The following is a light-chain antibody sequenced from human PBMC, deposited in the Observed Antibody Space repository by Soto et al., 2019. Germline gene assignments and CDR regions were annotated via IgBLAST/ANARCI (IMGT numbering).Light chain of an antibody. J-gene: IGLJ2*01. CDR2: LEGSGSY. CDR3: ETWDSNTRV. Sequence: QSVLTQSSSASASLGSSVKLTCTLSSGHSSYIIAWHQQQPGKAHRYLMKLEGSGSYNKGSGVPDRFSGSSSGADRYLTISNHQFEDEADYYCETWDSNTRVFGGGTKLTVL. V-gene: IGLV4-60*02. CDR1: SGHSSYI.